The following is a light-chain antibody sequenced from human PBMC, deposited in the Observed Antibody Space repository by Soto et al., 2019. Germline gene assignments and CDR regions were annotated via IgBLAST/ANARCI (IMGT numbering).Light chain of an antibody. CDR1: QSLLHGNGHNY. J-gene: IGKJ2*01. CDR3: MQALHTPPS. Sequence: DIVMTQSALSLPVTPGEPASISCRSSQSLLHGNGHNYLNWYLQKPGQSPQLLIYLGSNRAAGVPDRFSGSGSGNDFTLKISRVEAEDVVVYYCMQALHTPPSFGQGTKLEIK. V-gene: IGKV2-28*01. CDR2: LGS.